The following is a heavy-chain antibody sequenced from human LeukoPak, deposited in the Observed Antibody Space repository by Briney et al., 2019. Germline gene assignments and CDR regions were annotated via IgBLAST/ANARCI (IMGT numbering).Heavy chain of an antibody. CDR2: INPNSGVT. D-gene: IGHD2/OR15-2a*01. Sequence: ASVKVSCEASGYTFTGYYMHWVRQAPGQGLEWMGRINPNSGVTHYAQKFQGRVTMTRDTSISTAYMELSRLRSDDTAVYYCASLSNPDALDIWGQGTMVTVSS. CDR1: GYTFTGYY. J-gene: IGHJ3*02. CDR3: ASLSNPDALDI. V-gene: IGHV1-2*06.